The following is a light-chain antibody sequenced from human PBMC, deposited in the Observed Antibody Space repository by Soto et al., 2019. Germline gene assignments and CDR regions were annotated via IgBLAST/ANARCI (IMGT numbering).Light chain of an antibody. CDR3: QHFDEWPLT. CDR2: FAS. CDR1: QSISNN. Sequence: IVMTQSPATLSVSPGEKATLSCRASQSISNNLAWYQQKPGQAPRLLIYFASTRATGIPARFSGSGSGTEFSLTISSLQSEDFALSYCQHFDEWPLTFGGGTKVETK. J-gene: IGKJ4*01. V-gene: IGKV3-15*01.